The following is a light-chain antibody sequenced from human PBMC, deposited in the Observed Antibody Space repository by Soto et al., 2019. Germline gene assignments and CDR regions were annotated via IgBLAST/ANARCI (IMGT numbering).Light chain of an antibody. J-gene: IGLJ2*01. CDR2: DTT. CDR3: QSYDSSLSGSI. V-gene: IGLV1-40*01. CDR1: SSNIGTGYD. Sequence: QAVVTQPPSVSGAPGQRVTISCTGSSSNIGTGYDVHWYQQFAGTAPKLILYDTTDRPSGVPDRFSGSRSGTSASLAITGLQAEDEADYYCQSYDSSLSGSIFGGGTQLTVL.